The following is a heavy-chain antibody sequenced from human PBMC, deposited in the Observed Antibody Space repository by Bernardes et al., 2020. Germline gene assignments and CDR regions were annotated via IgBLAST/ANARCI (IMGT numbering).Heavy chain of an antibody. CDR2: INPSGGST. V-gene: IGHV1-46*01. CDR3: AREGGSGYDFFIELGVYGMDV. CDR1: GYTFTSYY. Sequence: ASVKVSCKASGYTFTSYYMHWVRQAPGQGLEWMGIINPSGGSTSYAQKFQGRVTMTRDTSTSTVYMELSSLRSEDTAVYYCAREGGSGYDFFIELGVYGMDVWGQGTTVTVSS. D-gene: IGHD5-12*01. J-gene: IGHJ6*02.